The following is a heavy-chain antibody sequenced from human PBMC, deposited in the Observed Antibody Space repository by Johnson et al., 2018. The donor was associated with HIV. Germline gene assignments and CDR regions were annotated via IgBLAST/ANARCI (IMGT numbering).Heavy chain of an antibody. CDR3: AKSPSQLGSAFDI. J-gene: IGHJ3*02. CDR1: GFTFSSYG. CDR2: ISYDGSNK. D-gene: IGHD2-2*01. Sequence: VQLVESGGGVVQPGRSLRLSCAASGFTFSSYGMHWVRQAPGKGLEWVAVISYDGSNKYYADSVKGRFTIYRDNSKNTLYLQMNSLRAEDTAVYYCAKSPSQLGSAFDIWGQGTMVTVSS. V-gene: IGHV3-30*18.